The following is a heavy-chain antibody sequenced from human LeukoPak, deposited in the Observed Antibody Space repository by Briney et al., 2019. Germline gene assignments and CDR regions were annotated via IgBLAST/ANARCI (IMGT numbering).Heavy chain of an antibody. V-gene: IGHV4-4*09. J-gene: IGHJ4*02. CDR1: GGSIRSYY. CDR3: ARHGPRGYYDSSGYYSAYFDY. D-gene: IGHD3-22*01. CDR2: IYTSGST. Sequence: SETPSLTCTVSGGSIRSYYWSWNRQPPGKGLEWIGYIYTSGSTNYNPSLKSRVTISVDTSKNQFSLKLSSVTAADTAVYYCARHGPRGYYDSSGYYSAYFDYWGQGALVTVSS.